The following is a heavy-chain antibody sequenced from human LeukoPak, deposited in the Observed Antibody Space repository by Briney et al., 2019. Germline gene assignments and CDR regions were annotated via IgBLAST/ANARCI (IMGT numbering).Heavy chain of an antibody. V-gene: IGHV1-69*05. CDR3: ATLRDGYNYFSLGY. J-gene: IGHJ4*02. Sequence: SVKVSCKASGGTFSSYAISWVRQAPGQGLEWMGGIIPIFGTANYAQKFQGGVTITTDESTSTAYMELSSLRSEDTAVYYCATLRDGYNYFSLGYWGQGTLVTVSS. D-gene: IGHD5-24*01. CDR1: GGTFSSYA. CDR2: IIPIFGTA.